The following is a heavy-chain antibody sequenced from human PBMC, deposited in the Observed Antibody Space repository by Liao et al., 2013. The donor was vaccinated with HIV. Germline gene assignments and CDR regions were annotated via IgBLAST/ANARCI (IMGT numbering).Heavy chain of an antibody. CDR1: GGSISSSSYY. J-gene: IGHJ4*02. CDR3: ARDVGKLLWFGEHGGY. V-gene: IGHV4-39*07. Sequence: QLQLQESGPGLVKPSETLSLTCTVSGGSISSSSYYWGWIRQPPGKGLEWIGSIYYSGSTYYNPSLKSRVTISVDTSKNQFSLKLSSVTAADTAVYYCARDVGKLLWFGEHGGYWGQGTLVTVSS. D-gene: IGHD3-10*01. CDR2: IYYSGST.